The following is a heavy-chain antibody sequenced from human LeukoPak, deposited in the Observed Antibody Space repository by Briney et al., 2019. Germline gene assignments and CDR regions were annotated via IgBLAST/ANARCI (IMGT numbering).Heavy chain of an antibody. CDR3: ARDFDRAGGDYFDY. CDR1: GSSISAYY. D-gene: IGHD2-15*01. J-gene: IGHJ4*02. CDR2: IYTSDNT. Sequence: SETLSLTCTVSGSSISAYYWTWIRRPAGKGLEWIGRIYTSDNTDYNPSLKSRVTMSVDKSKNQFSLKLTSVTAADTAVYYCARDFDRAGGDYFDYWGQGALVTVSS. V-gene: IGHV4-4*07.